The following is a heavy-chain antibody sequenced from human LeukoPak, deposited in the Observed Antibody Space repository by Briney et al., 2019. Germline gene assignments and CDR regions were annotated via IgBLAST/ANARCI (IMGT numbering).Heavy chain of an antibody. V-gene: IGHV3-9*01. D-gene: IGHD3-22*01. CDR1: GFTFDDYA. Sequence: GGSLRLSCAASGFTFDDYAMHWVRQAPGKGLEWVSGISWNSGSIGYADSVKGRFTISRDNAKNSLYLQMNSLRAEDTALYYCAKDLHYYDSSGCFDYWGQGTLVTVSS. J-gene: IGHJ4*02. CDR2: ISWNSGSI. CDR3: AKDLHYYDSSGCFDY.